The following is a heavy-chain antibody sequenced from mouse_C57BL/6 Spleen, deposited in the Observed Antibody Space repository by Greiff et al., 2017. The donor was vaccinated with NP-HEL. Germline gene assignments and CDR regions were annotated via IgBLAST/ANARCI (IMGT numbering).Heavy chain of an antibody. CDR2: TYPRNGNT. CDR3: ARSAAQASWFAY. J-gene: IGHJ3*01. D-gene: IGHD3-2*02. CDR1: GYTFTSYG. V-gene: IGHV1-81*01. Sequence: QVQLQQSGAELARPGASVKLSCKASGYTFTSYGISWVKQRTGQGLEWIGETYPRNGNTYYNEKFKGKATLTADKSSSTAYMELRSLTSEDSAVYFCARSAAQASWFAYWGQGTLVTVSA.